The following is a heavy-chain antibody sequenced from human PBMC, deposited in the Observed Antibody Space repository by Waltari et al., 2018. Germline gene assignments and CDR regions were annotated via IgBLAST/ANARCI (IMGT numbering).Heavy chain of an antibody. D-gene: IGHD1-1*01. Sequence: EEQLVESGGGLVQPGDSLRLSCAASGFTFSSFWMNWVRQAPGKGPLGVSRISTYARDTTYADSVKGRFTISRDNARNTLYLQMNRLRAEDTAVYFCARVSRRTYRSPVPGRHYYYGMDVWGQGTTVTVSS. CDR1: GFTFSSFW. CDR3: ARVSRRTYRSPVPGRHYYYGMDV. CDR2: ISTYARDT. V-gene: IGHV3-74*03. J-gene: IGHJ6*02.